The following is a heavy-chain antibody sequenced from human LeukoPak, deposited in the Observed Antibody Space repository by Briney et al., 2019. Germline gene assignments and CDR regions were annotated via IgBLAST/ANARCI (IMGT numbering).Heavy chain of an antibody. V-gene: IGHV3-21*01. CDR1: GFTFSSYS. CDR2: ISSSSSHI. D-gene: IGHD3-3*01. Sequence: PGGSLRLSCAASGFTFSSYSMNWVRQAPGKGLEWVSSISSSSSHIYYADSVKGRFTISRDNAKNSLYLQMNSLRAEDTAVYYCASLTLIWSGYYGGGQGTLVTVSS. CDR3: ASLTLIWSGYYG. J-gene: IGHJ4*02.